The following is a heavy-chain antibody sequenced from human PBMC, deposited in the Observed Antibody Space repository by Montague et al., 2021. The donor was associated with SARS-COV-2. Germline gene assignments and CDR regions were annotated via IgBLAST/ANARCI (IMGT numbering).Heavy chain of an antibody. D-gene: IGHD3-16*01. CDR3: ARHYDHSSRVDS. CDR1: GGSISSDY. J-gene: IGHJ4*02. Sequence: SETLSLTCTVSGGSISSDYWTWIRQPPGKGLEWIGFVYYRGNTYYNPSLRGRVTISVDTSGNHFSLTLSSVTAADTAIYYCARHYDHSSRVDSWGQGTLVTVSS. CDR2: VYYRGNT. V-gene: IGHV4-59*08.